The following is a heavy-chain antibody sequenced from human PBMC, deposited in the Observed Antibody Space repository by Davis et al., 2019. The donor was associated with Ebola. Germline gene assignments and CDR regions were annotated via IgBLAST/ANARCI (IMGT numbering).Heavy chain of an antibody. D-gene: IGHD6-13*01. CDR2: IIPILGIA. J-gene: IGHJ4*02. V-gene: IGHV1-69*04. Sequence: SVKVSCKASGGTFSSYAISWVRQAPGQGLEWMGRIIPILGIANYAQKFQGRVTMTRNTSISTAYMELSSLRSEDTAVYYCAIWSIAAAGALGYWGQGTLVTVSS. CDR1: GGTFSSYA. CDR3: AIWSIAAAGALGY.